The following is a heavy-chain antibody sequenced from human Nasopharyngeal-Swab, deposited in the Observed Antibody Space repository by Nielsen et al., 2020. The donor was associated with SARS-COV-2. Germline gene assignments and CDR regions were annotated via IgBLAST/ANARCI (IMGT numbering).Heavy chain of an antibody. D-gene: IGHD6-13*01. Sequence: ASVKVSCKASGYTFTGYYMHWVRQAPGQGLEWMGWINPNSGGTNYAQKFQGWVTMTRDTSISTAYMELSRLRSDDTAVYYCAIPDPGSSWHKNYYYYGMDVWGQGTTVTVSS. CDR1: GYTFTGYY. CDR2: INPNSGGT. V-gene: IGHV1-2*04. CDR3: AIPDPGSSWHKNYYYYGMDV. J-gene: IGHJ6*02.